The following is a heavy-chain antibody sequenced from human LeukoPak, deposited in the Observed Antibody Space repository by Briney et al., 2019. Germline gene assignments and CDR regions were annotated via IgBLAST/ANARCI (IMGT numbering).Heavy chain of an antibody. D-gene: IGHD2-15*01. CDR2: INPSGGST. V-gene: IGHV1-46*01. CDR3: ARPKTKSRYCSGGSCYILGGLALDI. CDR1: GYTFTSYY. J-gene: IGHJ3*02. Sequence: GASVKVSCKASGYTFTSYYMHWVRQAPGQGLEWMGIINPSGGSTSYAQKFQGRVTMTRNMSTSTVYMELSSLRSEDTAVYYCARPKTKSRYCSGGSCYILGGLALDIWGQGTMVTVSS.